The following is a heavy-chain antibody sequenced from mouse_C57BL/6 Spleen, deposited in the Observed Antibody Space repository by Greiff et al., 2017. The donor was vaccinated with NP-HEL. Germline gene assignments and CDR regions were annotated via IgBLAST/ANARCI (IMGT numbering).Heavy chain of an antibody. CDR3: AEAGLGLDY. V-gene: IGHV1-50*01. CDR2: IDPSDSYT. Sequence: VQLQQPGAELVKPGASVKLSCKASGYTFTSYWMQWVKQRPGQGLEWIGEIDPSDSYTNYNQKFKGKATVTVDTSSSTAYMQLSSLTSEDSAVYYCAEAGLGLDYWGQGTTLTVSS. J-gene: IGHJ2*01. CDR1: GYTFTSYW. D-gene: IGHD3-3*01.